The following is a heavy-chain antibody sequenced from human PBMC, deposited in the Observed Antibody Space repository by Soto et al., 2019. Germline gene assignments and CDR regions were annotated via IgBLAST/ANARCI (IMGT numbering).Heavy chain of an antibody. J-gene: IGHJ4*02. Sequence: ASVKVSCKASGYTFTSYGISWVRQAPGQGLEWMGWISAYNGNTNYAQKLQGRVTMTTDTSTSTAYMELRSLGSDDTAVYYCARDSVMDSGYYYDSSGYYRKSLFDYWGQGTLVTVSS. CDR1: GYTFTSYG. D-gene: IGHD3-22*01. V-gene: IGHV1-18*01. CDR3: ARDSVMDSGYYYDSSGYYRKSLFDY. CDR2: ISAYNGNT.